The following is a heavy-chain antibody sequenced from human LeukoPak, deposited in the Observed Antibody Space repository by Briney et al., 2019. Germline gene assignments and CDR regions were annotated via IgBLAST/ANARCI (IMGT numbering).Heavy chain of an antibody. CDR1: GFTFSAYA. D-gene: IGHD3-3*01. CDR2: ISASGGTT. J-gene: IGHJ5*02. V-gene: IGHV3-23*01. CDR3: AKSYSDFWSGYNH. Sequence: QSGGSLRLSCAASGFTFSAYAMSWVRQAPGKGLEWVSTISASGGTTYYPNSVKGRFTISKDSANNTLCLQMNSLRAEDTAIYYCAKSYSDFWSGYNHWGQGTLVTVSS.